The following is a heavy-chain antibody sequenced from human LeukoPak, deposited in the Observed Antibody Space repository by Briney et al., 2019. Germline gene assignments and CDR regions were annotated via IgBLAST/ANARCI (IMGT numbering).Heavy chain of an antibody. CDR1: GGSISSYY. J-gene: IGHJ4*02. V-gene: IGHV4-4*07. CDR2: IYTSGST. CDR3: ARAGRRSGSYYKGRDFDY. Sequence: SETLSLTCTVSGGSISSYYWSWIRQPAGKGLEWIGRIYTSGSTNYNPSLKSRVTMSVDTSKNQFSLKLSSVTAADTAVYYCARAGRRSGSYYKGRDFDYWGQGTLVTVSS. D-gene: IGHD3-10*01.